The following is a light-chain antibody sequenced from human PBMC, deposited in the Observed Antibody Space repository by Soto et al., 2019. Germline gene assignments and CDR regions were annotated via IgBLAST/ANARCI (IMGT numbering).Light chain of an antibody. J-gene: IGLJ3*02. CDR3: SSFTRSNTWV. CDR1: SSDVGGYNS. V-gene: IGLV2-14*01. CDR2: EVS. Sequence: QSALTQPASVSGSPGQSITISCTGTSSDVGGYNSVCWHQQHPGKAPKLMIYEVSNRPSGVSDRFSASKSGNTASLTISGLLADDEADYYCSSFTRSNTWVFGGGTQLTVL.